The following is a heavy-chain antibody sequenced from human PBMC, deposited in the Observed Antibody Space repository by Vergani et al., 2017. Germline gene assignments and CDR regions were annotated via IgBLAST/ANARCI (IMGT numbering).Heavy chain of an antibody. J-gene: IGHJ6*03. Sequence: QVQLVESGGGVVQPGRSLRLSCAASGFTFSSYAMHWVRQAPGKGLEWVAVISYDGSNQSYAASVKGRFTISSDNSKNPLDLQMNSLRAEDTAVYYCARDPTSSTHYYYYYYYMDVWGKGTTVTVSS. D-gene: IGHD2-2*01. CDR3: ARDPTSSTHYYYYYYYMDV. CDR2: ISYDGSNQ. CDR1: GFTFSSYA. V-gene: IGHV3-30-3*01.